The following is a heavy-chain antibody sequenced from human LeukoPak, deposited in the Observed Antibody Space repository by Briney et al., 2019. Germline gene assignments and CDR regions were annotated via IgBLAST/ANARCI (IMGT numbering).Heavy chain of an antibody. CDR3: ARAGAELSLDY. V-gene: IGHV3-21*01. CDR1: GFTFSNYW. J-gene: IGHJ4*02. CDR2: ISSSSSYI. D-gene: IGHD1-26*01. Sequence: PGGSLRLPCAASGFTFSNYWMLWVRQAPGKGLEWVSSISSSSSYIYYADSVKGRFTISRDNAKNSLYLQMNSLRAEDTAVYYCARAGAELSLDYWGQGTLVTVSS.